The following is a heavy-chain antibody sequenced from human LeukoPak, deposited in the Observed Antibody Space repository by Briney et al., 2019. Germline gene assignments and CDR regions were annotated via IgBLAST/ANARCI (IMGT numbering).Heavy chain of an antibody. CDR1: GYTFTSYD. CDR2: MNPNSGNT. V-gene: IGHV1-8*01. Sequence: ASVKVSCKASGYTFTSYDINWVRQATGQGLEWMGCMNPNSGNTGYAQKFQGRVTMTRNTSISTAYMELSSLRSEDTAVYYCARGNRYCSGGSCYYWFDPWGRGTLVTVSS. CDR3: ARGNRYCSGGSCYYWFDP. J-gene: IGHJ5*02. D-gene: IGHD2-15*01.